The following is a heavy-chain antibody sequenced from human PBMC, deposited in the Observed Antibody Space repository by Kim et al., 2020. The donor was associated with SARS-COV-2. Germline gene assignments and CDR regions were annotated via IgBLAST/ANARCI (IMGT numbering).Heavy chain of an antibody. J-gene: IGHJ2*01. D-gene: IGHD6-13*01. Sequence: ADSAKGRFTISRDNAKNSLYLQMNSLRAEDTAVYYCARGMRQQLEWYFDLWGRGTLVTVSS. V-gene: IGHV3-11*05. CDR3: ARGMRQQLEWYFDL.